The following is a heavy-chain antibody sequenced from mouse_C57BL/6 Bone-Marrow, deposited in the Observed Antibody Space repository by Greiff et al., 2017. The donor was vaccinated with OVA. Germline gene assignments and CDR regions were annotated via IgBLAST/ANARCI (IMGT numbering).Heavy chain of an antibody. D-gene: IGHD1-1*01. J-gene: IGHJ4*01. CDR1: GFTFSSYA. Sequence: EVKLVESGGGLVKPGGSLKLSCAASGFTFSSYAMSWVRQTPEKRLEWVATISDGGSYTYYPDNVKGRFTISRDNAKNNLYLQMSHLKSEDTAMYYCARDPFYGSSYDAMDYWGQGTSVTVSS. CDR2: ISDGGSYT. V-gene: IGHV5-4*01. CDR3: ARDPFYGSSYDAMDY.